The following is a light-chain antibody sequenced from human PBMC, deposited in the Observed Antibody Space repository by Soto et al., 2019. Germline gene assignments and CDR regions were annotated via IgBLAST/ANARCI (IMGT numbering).Light chain of an antibody. CDR2: EVN. V-gene: IGLV2-14*01. J-gene: IGLJ1*01. Sequence: QSALTQPSSLSGSPGQSITFSCTGTISDIGVYNYVSWYQQHPGKAPKLMIYEVNNRPSGVSNRFSGSKSGNTASLTISGLQAEDEADYYCSSYTTSNTYVFGTGTKVNVL. CDR3: SSYTTSNTYV. CDR1: ISDIGVYNY.